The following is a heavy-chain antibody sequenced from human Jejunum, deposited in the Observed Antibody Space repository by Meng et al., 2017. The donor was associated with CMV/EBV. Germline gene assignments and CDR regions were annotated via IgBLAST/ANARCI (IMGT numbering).Heavy chain of an antibody. D-gene: IGHD2-2*01. Sequence: GSLSGYYWSGVRQSPEKGLEWIGEINYSERTFYNPSLKSRASISVDTSKSQFSLRLSSVTAADTAVYFCARGYLGFCTSSTCLPNPWGQGTLVTISS. CDR1: GSLSGYY. CDR3: ARGYLGFCTSSTCLPNP. CDR2: INYSERT. J-gene: IGHJ5*02. V-gene: IGHV4-34*01.